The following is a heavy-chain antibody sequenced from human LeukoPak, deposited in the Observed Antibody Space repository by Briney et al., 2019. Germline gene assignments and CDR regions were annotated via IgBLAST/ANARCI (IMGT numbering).Heavy chain of an antibody. V-gene: IGHV3-30*02. CDR2: IRYDGSDK. D-gene: IGHD3-10*01. J-gene: IGHJ5*02. CDR3: TKEGLPSGSSWSAWFDP. CDR1: GFTFSGYD. Sequence: GGSLRLSCVASGFTFSGYDMSWVRQAPGKGLEWVALIRYDGSDKYYADSVKGRFTISRDDSKNTLYLQMNSLRAEDTAVYYCTKEGLPSGSSWSAWFDPWGQGTLVTVSS.